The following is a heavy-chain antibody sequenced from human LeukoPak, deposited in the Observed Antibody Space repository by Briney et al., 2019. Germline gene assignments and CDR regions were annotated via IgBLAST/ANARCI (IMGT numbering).Heavy chain of an antibody. J-gene: IGHJ3*02. CDR2: IYHSGST. CDR1: GGSISSGGYY. V-gene: IGHV4-30-2*01. CDR3: ARDEAGRPWVGAFDI. Sequence: SQTLSLTCTVSGGSISSGGYYWSWIRQPPGKGLEWIGYIYHSGSTYYNPSLKSRVTISVDRSKNQFSLKLSSVTAADTAVYYCARDEAGRPWVGAFDIWGQGTMVTVSS. D-gene: IGHD6-13*01.